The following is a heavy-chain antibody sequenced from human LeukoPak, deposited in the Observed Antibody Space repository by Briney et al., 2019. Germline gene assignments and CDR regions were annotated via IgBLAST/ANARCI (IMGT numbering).Heavy chain of an antibody. D-gene: IGHD1-14*01. CDR1: GFTFSSYG. CDR2: IWYDGSNK. CDR3: AKDSSGTGLTYYFDY. Sequence: GRSLRLSCAASGFTFSSYGMHWVRQAPGKGLEWVAVIWYDGSNKYYADSVEGRFTISRDNSKNTLYLQMNSLRAEDTAVYYCAKDSSGTGLTYYFDYWGQGTLVTVSS. J-gene: IGHJ4*02. V-gene: IGHV3-33*06.